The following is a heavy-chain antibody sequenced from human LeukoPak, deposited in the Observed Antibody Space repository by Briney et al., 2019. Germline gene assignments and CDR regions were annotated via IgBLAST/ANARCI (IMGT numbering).Heavy chain of an antibody. J-gene: IGHJ4*02. CDR3: ARVAGDYYDSSGYGFDY. CDR2: ISAYNGNT. D-gene: IGHD3-22*01. V-gene: IGHV1-18*01. CDR1: GYTFTSYG. Sequence: VGSVKVSCMASGYTFTSYGISWVRQAPGQGLEWMRWISAYNGNTNYAQKLQGRVTMTTDTSTSTAYMELRSLRSDDTAVYYCARVAGDYYDSSGYGFDYWGQGTLVTVSS.